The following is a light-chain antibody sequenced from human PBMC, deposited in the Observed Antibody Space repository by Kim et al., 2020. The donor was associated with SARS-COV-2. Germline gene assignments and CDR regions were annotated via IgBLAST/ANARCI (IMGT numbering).Light chain of an antibody. V-gene: IGKV1-9*01. CDR2: AAS. CDR3: QEHNNYPLT. CDR1: QGISIS. J-gene: IGKJ1*01. Sequence: IQLTQTQSSLSASVGDRDTITCRASQGISISLAWYQQKPGKAPNLLIYAASTLQSGVPSRFSGSGSGTDFTLTISSLQPEDFATYYCQEHNNYPLTFGPGTKVDIK.